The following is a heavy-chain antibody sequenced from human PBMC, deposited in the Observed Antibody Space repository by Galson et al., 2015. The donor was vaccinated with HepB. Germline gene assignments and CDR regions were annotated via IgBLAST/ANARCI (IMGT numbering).Heavy chain of an antibody. CDR2: ISAGNGYT. D-gene: IGHD4-17*01. Sequence: SVKASCKASGYTFITYAMHWVRQAPGQRLEWMGWISAGNGYTKYSQKLQGRVTMTRDTSTSIVYMELSSLRSEDTAVYYCARLDRSPVTTDNWFDPWGQGTLVTVSS. CDR1: GYTFITYA. CDR3: ARLDRSPVTTDNWFDP. V-gene: IGHV1-3*01. J-gene: IGHJ5*02.